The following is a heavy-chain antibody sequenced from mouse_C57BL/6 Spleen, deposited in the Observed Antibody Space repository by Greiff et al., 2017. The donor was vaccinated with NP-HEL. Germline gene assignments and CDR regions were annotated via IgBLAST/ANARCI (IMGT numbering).Heavy chain of an antibody. Sequence: QVQLKQPGAELVKPGASVKLSCKASGYTFTSYWMHWVKQRPGRGLEWIGRIDPNSGGTKYNEKFKSKATLTVDKPSSTAYMQLSSLTSEDSAVYYCARAENWDVFAYWGQGTLVTVSA. CDR1: GYTFTSYW. CDR2: IDPNSGGT. V-gene: IGHV1-72*01. J-gene: IGHJ3*01. CDR3: ARAENWDVFAY. D-gene: IGHD4-1*01.